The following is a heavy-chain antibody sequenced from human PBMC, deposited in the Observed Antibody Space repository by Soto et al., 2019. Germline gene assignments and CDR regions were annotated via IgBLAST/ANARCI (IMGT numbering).Heavy chain of an antibody. CDR3: ARDRFYAGGGYYFDY. Sequence: PSETLSLTCTVSGASVSSGGYYWSWIRQHPVKGLEWIGYIYYSGSTDYNPSLQSRVTISVDTSKNQFSLKLNSVTAADTGVYYCARDRFYAGGGYYFDYWGQGALVTVSS. V-gene: IGHV4-31*03. J-gene: IGHJ4*02. CDR1: GASVSSGGYY. D-gene: IGHD2-15*01. CDR2: IYYSGST.